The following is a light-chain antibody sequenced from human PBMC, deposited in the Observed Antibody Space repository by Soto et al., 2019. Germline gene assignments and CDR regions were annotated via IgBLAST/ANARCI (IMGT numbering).Light chain of an antibody. CDR1: QDISNY. J-gene: IGKJ3*01. CDR3: QHYYSLLFS. V-gene: IGKV1-33*01. CDR2: DAS. Sequence: DIQMTQSPSSLSASVGDRVTITCQASQDISNYLNWYQQKLGKAPKLLIYDASNLETVVPSRFSGSGSGTDFNRPISSLQPEDSGTYYCQHYYSLLFSFCPGTKVHLK.